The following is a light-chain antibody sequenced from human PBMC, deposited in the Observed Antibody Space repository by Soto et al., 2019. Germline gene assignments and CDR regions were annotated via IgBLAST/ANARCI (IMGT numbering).Light chain of an antibody. CDR2: KTS. V-gene: IGKV1-5*03. J-gene: IGKJ2*01. CDR3: QQYNTYS. CDR1: QRLNSW. Sequence: DIQMTQSPSTLSASVGDRVSITCRASQRLNSWLAWYQQKPGKAPKLLIYKTSTLESGVPSRFSGSGSGTEFTLTISNLQPDDFATYYCQQYNTYSFGQGTKVDIK.